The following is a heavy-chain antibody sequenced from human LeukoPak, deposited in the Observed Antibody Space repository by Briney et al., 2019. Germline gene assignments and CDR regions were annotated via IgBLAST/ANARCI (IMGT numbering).Heavy chain of an antibody. CDR2: IWYDGSNK. V-gene: IGHV3-33*06. CDR3: AKEDSAYYYDH. D-gene: IGHD1-26*01. CDR1: GFTFSSYG. J-gene: IGHJ4*02. Sequence: PGGSLRLSCAASGFTFSSYGMHWVRQAPGKGLEWVAVIWYDGSNKYYADSVKGRFTISRDNSKNTLYLQMNSLRAEDTAVYYCAKEDSAYYYDHWGQGSLVTVSS.